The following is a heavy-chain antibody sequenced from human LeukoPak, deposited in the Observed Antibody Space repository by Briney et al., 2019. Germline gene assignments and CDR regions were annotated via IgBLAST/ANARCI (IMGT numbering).Heavy chain of an antibody. V-gene: IGHV3-74*01. J-gene: IGHJ2*01. CDR2: INSDGSST. CDR1: GFTFSSYW. Sequence: GGSLRLSCAASGFTFSSYWMHWVRQAPGKGLVWVSRINSDGSSTSYADSVKGRFTISRDNAKNSLYLQMNSLRAEDTALYYCAKDLLKGGFWYFDLWGRGTLVTVSS. D-gene: IGHD2-15*01. CDR3: AKDLLKGGFWYFDL.